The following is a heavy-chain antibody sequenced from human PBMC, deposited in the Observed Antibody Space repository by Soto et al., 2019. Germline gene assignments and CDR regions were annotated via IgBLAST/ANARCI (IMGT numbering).Heavy chain of an antibody. Sequence: QVQLQESGPGLVKPSQTLSVTCTVSGGSLTSGNYYWSWIRQHPGKGLEWIGCIFYSGSTDYNPSLKSRITMSIDTSKNQFSLNLSSVTAADTAVYSCASADLCGGACYLFNYWGPRTLVTVSS. CDR2: IFYSGST. V-gene: IGHV4-31*03. J-gene: IGHJ4*02. CDR3: ASADLCGGACYLFNY. D-gene: IGHD2-21*01. CDR1: GGSLTSGNYY.